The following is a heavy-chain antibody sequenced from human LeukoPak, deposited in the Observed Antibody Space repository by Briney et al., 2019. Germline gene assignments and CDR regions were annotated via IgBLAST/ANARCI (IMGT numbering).Heavy chain of an antibody. J-gene: IGHJ3*02. Sequence: GGSLRLSCVASEFTFSIYWMSWVRQAPGKGLEWVANIKQDGNEEYYVDSVKGRFTHSRDNAKNSLYLQMNSLRAEDTAVYYCARGAVAAEVWLRVNDAFDIWGQGTVVTVSS. D-gene: IGHD6-19*01. CDR1: EFTFSIYW. CDR2: IKQDGNEE. V-gene: IGHV3-7*04. CDR3: ARGAVAAEVWLRVNDAFDI.